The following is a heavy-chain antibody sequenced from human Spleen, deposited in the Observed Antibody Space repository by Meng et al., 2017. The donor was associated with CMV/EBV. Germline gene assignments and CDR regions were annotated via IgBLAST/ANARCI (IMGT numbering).Heavy chain of an antibody. CDR3: ARGVPYADSPGGYFDY. Sequence: SETLSLTCTVSGDSVSSGTYHWTWIRQPPGKRLEWIGSIYFGGSTSYNPSLKSRVTISVETSKKHFSLKLKSVTAADTAVYYCARGVPYADSPGGYFDYWGQGRLVTVSS. V-gene: IGHV4-39*07. J-gene: IGHJ4*02. CDR1: GDSVSSGTYH. D-gene: IGHD2-2*01. CDR2: IYFGGST.